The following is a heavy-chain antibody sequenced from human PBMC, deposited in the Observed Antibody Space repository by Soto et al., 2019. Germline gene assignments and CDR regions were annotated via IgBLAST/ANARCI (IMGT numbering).Heavy chain of an antibody. J-gene: IGHJ2*01. CDR3: ASADGYSSGSHWYFDL. V-gene: IGHV1-69*13. D-gene: IGHD6-19*01. CDR2: IIPIFGTA. CDR1: GGTFSSYA. Sequence: GASVKVSCKASGGTFSSYAISWVRQAPGQGLEWMGGIIPIFGTANYAQKFQGRVTITADESTSTAYMELSSLRSEDTAVYYCASADGYSSGSHWYFDLWGRGTLVTVSS.